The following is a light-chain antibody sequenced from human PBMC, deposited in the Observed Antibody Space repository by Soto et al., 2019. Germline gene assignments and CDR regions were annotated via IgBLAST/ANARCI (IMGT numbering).Light chain of an antibody. CDR3: LQYGTFPRT. V-gene: IGKV3-11*01. CDR2: DAS. Sequence: EIVLTQSPATLSLSPGERATLSCRASQSVSGYLAWYQQKPGQAPRLLIYDASNRATGIPARFSGSGSGTDFTLTISRLEPGDFAVYYCLQYGTFPRTFGQGTKVDIK. J-gene: IGKJ1*01. CDR1: QSVSGY.